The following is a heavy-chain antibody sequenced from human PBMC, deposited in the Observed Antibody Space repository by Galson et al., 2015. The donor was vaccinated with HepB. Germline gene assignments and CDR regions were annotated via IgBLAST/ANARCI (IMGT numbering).Heavy chain of an antibody. Sequence: SLRLSCAASGFTFSSYGMHWVRQAPGKGLEWVAVISYDGSNKYYADSVKGRFTISRDNSKNTLYLQMNSLRAEDTAVYYCAKDLNHYYDSSGPFDYWGQGTLVTVSS. J-gene: IGHJ4*02. CDR2: ISYDGSNK. CDR3: AKDLNHYYDSSGPFDY. D-gene: IGHD3-22*01. V-gene: IGHV3-30*18. CDR1: GFTFSSYG.